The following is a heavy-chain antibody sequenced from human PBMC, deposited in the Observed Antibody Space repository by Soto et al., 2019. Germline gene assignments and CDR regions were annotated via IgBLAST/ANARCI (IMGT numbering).Heavy chain of an antibody. J-gene: IGHJ4*02. V-gene: IGHV1-2*02. Sequence: QVQLVQSGAEVKKPGASVKVSCKASGYTFTGYYMHWVRQAPGQGLEWMGWINPNSGGTNYAQKFQGRVTMTRVTSISTAYMELSRLRSDDTAVYYCARRGVPAAKVVYFDYWGQGTLVTVSS. CDR3: ARRGVPAAKVVYFDY. CDR2: INPNSGGT. D-gene: IGHD2-2*01. CDR1: GYTFTGYY.